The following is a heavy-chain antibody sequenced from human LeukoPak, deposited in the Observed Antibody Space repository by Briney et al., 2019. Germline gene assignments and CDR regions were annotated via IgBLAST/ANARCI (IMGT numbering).Heavy chain of an antibody. V-gene: IGHV3-69-1*02. CDR3: ARDPRRITMIVVVIIAFDY. CDR1: GFTFSDYY. Sequence: PGGSLRLSCAASGFTFSDYYMNWVRQAPGKGLEWVSSISSSSTIYYADSVKGRFTISRDNAKNSLYLQMNSLRAEDTAVYYCARDPRRITMIVVVIIAFDYWGQGTLVTVSS. J-gene: IGHJ4*02. D-gene: IGHD3-22*01. CDR2: ISSSSTI.